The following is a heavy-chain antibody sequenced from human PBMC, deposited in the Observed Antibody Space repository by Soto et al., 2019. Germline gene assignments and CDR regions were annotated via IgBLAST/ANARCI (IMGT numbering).Heavy chain of an antibody. J-gene: IGHJ4*02. CDR3: AKDEGLRDRYYKY. CDR1: GFTFSTSG. Sequence: GGSLRLSCAASGFTFSTSGMNWVRQAPGKGLEWVSDISGSGDSTYYADSVKGRFTISRDNSKNTLYLQMNSLRAEDTAIYYCAKDEGLRDRYYKYWGQGTLVTVSS. CDR2: ISGSGDST. V-gene: IGHV3-23*01.